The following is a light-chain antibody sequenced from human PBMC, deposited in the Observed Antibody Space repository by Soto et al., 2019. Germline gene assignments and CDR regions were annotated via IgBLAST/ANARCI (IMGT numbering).Light chain of an antibody. V-gene: IGKV1-16*01. CDR2: ATS. CDR1: KGINNY. CDR3: QQYNSYPWT. Sequence: DIQRTQSPPSLSASVGDRVTITCRASKGINNYLAWFQQQPGTAPKPLIYATSTLHSGVPSRFTGSGSGTEFTLTITSLQPEDFVTYYCQQYNSYPWTCGQGTKVEVK. J-gene: IGKJ1*01.